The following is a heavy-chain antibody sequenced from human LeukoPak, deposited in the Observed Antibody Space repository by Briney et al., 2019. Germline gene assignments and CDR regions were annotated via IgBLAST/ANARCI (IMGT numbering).Heavy chain of an antibody. J-gene: IGHJ6*02. CDR3: ARVIDQWLDNYYYYGMDV. D-gene: IGHD6-19*01. Sequence: ASVKVSCKASGYTFTGYYMHWVRQAPGQGLEWMGWISAYNGNTNYAQKLQGRVTMTTDTSTSTAYMELRSLRSDDTAVYYCARVIDQWLDNYYYYGMDVWGQGTTVTVSS. V-gene: IGHV1-18*04. CDR1: GYTFTGYY. CDR2: ISAYNGNT.